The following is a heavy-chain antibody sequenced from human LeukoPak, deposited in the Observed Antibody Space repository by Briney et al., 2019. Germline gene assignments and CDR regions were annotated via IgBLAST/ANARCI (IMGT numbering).Heavy chain of an antibody. V-gene: IGHV4-61*01. D-gene: IGHD6-6*01. Sequence: RPSETLSLTCTVSGDSVSRSSYYWTWIRQPPGKGLEWIGYIYYSGSTNHNPSLKSRVTISVDTSKNQFSLKLSSVTAADTAVYYCARAGQFIAARPITFDYWGQGTLVTVSS. CDR1: GDSVSRSSYY. CDR3: ARAGQFIAARPITFDY. J-gene: IGHJ4*02. CDR2: IYYSGST.